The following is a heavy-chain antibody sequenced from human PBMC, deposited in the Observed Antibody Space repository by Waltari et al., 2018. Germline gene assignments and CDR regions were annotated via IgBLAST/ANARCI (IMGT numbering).Heavy chain of an antibody. CDR1: GGSFSGYY. CDR3: ARVPPGSSWYLAPPDY. D-gene: IGHD6-13*01. J-gene: IGHJ4*02. Sequence: QVQLQQWGAGLLKPSETLSLTCAVYGGSFSGYYWSWIRKPPGKGLEWIGEINHSGSTNYNPSLKSRVTISVDTSKNQFSLKLSSVTAADTAVYYCARVPPGSSWYLAPPDYWGQGTLVTVSS. CDR2: INHSGST. V-gene: IGHV4-34*01.